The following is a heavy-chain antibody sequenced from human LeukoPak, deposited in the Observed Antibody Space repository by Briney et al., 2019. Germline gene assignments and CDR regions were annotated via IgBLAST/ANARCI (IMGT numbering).Heavy chain of an antibody. Sequence: PSETLSLTCAVYGGSFSGYYWSWIRQPPGKGLDWIGEINHSGSTNYNPSLKSRVTISVDTSKNQFSLKLSSVTPADTAVYSCATRIAAAGTRLYNWFDPWGQGTLVTVSS. CDR2: INHSGST. J-gene: IGHJ5*02. CDR3: ATRIAAAGTRLYNWFDP. V-gene: IGHV4-34*01. CDR1: GGSFSGYY. D-gene: IGHD6-13*01.